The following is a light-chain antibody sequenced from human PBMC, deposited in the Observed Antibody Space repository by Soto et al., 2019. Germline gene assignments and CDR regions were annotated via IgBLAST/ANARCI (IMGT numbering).Light chain of an antibody. CDR3: QQSYSTLYT. CDR2: AAS. J-gene: IGKJ2*01. CDR1: QSISSY. Sequence: DIQMTQSPSSLSASVGDRVTITCRASQSISSYLNWYQQKPGKAPKLLIYAASSLQSGVPSRFSGCGSGTDFTLTISSLQPEDFATYYCQQSYSTLYTFGQGTKVEIK. V-gene: IGKV1-39*01.